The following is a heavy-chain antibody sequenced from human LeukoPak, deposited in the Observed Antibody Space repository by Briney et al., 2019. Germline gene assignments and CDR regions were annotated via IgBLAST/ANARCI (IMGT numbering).Heavy chain of an antibody. CDR2: IYHSGST. CDR3: ARDVALPAATDY. CDR1: GGSISSGGYY. Sequence: SQTLSLTCTVSGGSISSGGYYWSWIRQPPGKGLEWIGYIYHSGSTYYNPSHKSRVTISVDRSKNQFSLKLSSVTAADTAVYYCARDVALPAATDYWGQGTLVTVSS. J-gene: IGHJ4*02. V-gene: IGHV4-30-2*01. D-gene: IGHD2-2*01.